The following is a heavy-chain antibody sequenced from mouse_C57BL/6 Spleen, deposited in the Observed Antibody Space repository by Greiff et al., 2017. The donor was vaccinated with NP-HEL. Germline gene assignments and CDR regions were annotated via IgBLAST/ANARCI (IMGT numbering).Heavy chain of an antibody. CDR3: ARRGPVYFDY. Sequence: QVQLQQSGAELMKPGASVKLSCKATGYTFTGYWIEWVKQRPGHGLEWIGEILPGSGSTNYNEKFKGKATFTADTSSNTAYMQLSRLTTEDSAIYYYARRGPVYFDYWGQGTTLTVSS. CDR2: ILPGSGST. V-gene: IGHV1-9*01. CDR1: GYTFTGYW. J-gene: IGHJ2*01.